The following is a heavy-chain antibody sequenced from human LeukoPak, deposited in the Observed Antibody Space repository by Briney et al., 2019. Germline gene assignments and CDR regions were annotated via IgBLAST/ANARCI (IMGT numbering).Heavy chain of an antibody. J-gene: IGHJ4*02. CDR2: ISSSGSTI. D-gene: IGHD2-21*02. V-gene: IGHV3-48*03. Sequence: GGSLRLSCAASGFTFSSYEMNWVRQAPGKGLEWVSYISSSGSTIYYADSVKGRFTISRDNAKNSLYLQMNSLRAEDTAVYYCAREGGSGYCGGDCYPNWGQGTLVTVYS. CDR1: GFTFSSYE. CDR3: AREGGSGYCGGDCYPN.